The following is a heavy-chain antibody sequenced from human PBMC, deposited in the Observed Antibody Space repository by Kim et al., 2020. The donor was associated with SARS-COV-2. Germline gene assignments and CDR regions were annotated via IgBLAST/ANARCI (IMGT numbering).Heavy chain of an antibody. D-gene: IGHD2-2*01. CDR1: GGTFSSYT. CDR2: IIPILGIA. V-gene: IGHV1-69*04. Sequence: SVKVSCKASGGTFSSYTISWVRQAPGQGLEWMGRIIPILGIANYAQKFQGRVTITADKSTSTAYMELSSLRSEDTAVYYCARDPSSTTQRGIYYYYYGMDVWGQGTTVTVSS. CDR3: ARDPSSTTQRGIYYYYYGMDV. J-gene: IGHJ6*02.